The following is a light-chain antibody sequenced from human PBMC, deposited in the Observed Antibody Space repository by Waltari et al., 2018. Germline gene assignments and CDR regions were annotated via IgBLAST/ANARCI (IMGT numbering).Light chain of an antibody. CDR3: FSYAGDDTLK. Sequence: QSALTQPASVSGSPGPSITIPCTGTSTDGGSYNLVSWYHQRPGEAPKVMLYEDTKRPSGVSSRFSGSKSGNTATLTISGLQAEDEGDYYCFSYAGDDTLKFGGGTKLTVL. CDR1: STDGGSYNL. CDR2: EDT. V-gene: IGLV2-23*01. J-gene: IGLJ2*01.